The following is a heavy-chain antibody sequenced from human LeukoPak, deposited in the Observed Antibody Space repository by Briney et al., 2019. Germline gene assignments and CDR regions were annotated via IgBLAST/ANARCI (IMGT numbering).Heavy chain of an antibody. Sequence: ASVKVSFKASGYTFTKYYIHWVRQAPGQGVEWMGFINPGGDNTNYAQKLQGRVTITTDTSTSTAYMELRSLRSDDTAVYYCARVRVVVPAAMGGSYYYYYYMDVWGKGTTVTVSS. V-gene: IGHV1-46*01. D-gene: IGHD2-2*01. CDR3: ARVRVVVPAAMGGSYYYYYYMDV. CDR2: INPGGDNT. CDR1: GYTFTKYY. J-gene: IGHJ6*03.